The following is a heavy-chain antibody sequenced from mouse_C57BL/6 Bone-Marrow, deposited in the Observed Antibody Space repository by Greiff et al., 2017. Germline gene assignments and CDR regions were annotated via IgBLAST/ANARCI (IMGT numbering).Heavy chain of an antibody. V-gene: IGHV7-3*01. CDR1: GFTFTDYY. CDR3: ARYGGDYEGFAY. D-gene: IGHD1-1*01. J-gene: IGHJ3*01. CDR2: IRHKVNVYTT. Sequence: EVMLVESGGGLVQPGGSLSLSCAASGFTFTDYYMSWVRQPPGKALEWLGFIRHKVNVYTTVYSASVKGRFTFSRDNSQSILYLQMYALIAEDSATCYCARYGGDYEGFAYWGQGTLVTVSA.